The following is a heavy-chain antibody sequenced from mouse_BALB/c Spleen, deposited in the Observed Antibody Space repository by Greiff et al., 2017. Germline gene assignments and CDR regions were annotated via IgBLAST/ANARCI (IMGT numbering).Heavy chain of an antibody. CDR3: AREGGDFDY. J-gene: IGHJ2*01. CDR1: GFTFSDYY. Sequence: EVMLVESGGGLVKPGGSLKLSCAASGFTFSDYYMYWVRQTPEKRLEWVATISDGGSYTYYPDSVKGRFTISRDNAKNNLYLQMSSLKSEDTAMYYCAREGGDFDYWGQGTTLTVSS. CDR2: ISDGGSYT. V-gene: IGHV5-4*02.